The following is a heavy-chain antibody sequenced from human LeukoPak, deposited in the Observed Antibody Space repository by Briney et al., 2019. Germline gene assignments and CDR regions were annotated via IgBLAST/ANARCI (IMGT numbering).Heavy chain of an antibody. CDR3: AKGASGWYFDY. Sequence: GALRLSWAASGFPFTFSRFAMPGVRQAPGEGLEGLAVISSDGSNIYYADSVKGHFTLSRDNSEDTLYLQMNSLKPEDTAVYFCAKGASGWYFDYWGQGTLVTVSS. V-gene: IGHV3-30-3*01. CDR1: GFPFTFSRFA. J-gene: IGHJ4*02. D-gene: IGHD6-19*01. CDR2: ISSDGSNI.